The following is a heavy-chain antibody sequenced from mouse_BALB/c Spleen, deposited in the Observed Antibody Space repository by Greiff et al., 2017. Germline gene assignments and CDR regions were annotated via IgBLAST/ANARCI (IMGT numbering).Heavy chain of an antibody. CDR1: GYTFTDYY. J-gene: IGHJ1*01. Sequence: QVQLQQSGAELARPGASVKLSCKASGYTFTDYYINWVKQRTGQGLEWIGEIYPGSGNTYYNEKFKGKATLTADKSSSTAYMQLSSLTSEDSAVYFCAREGYFDVWGAGTTVTVSS. CDR2: IYPGSGNT. V-gene: IGHV1-77*01. CDR3: AREGYFDV.